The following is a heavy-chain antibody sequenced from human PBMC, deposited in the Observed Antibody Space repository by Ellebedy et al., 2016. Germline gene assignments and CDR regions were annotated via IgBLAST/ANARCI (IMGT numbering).Heavy chain of an antibody. J-gene: IGHJ4*02. CDR2: ISITGNFL. D-gene: IGHD6-19*01. CDR3: TKVGNGWSSDY. V-gene: IGHV3-21*01. CDR1: GFSLSTYT. Sequence: GESLKISXSASGFSLSTYTVQWVRQAPGKGLEWVSSISITGNFLDYADSVKGRFTISKDIASNSLYLQMSSLRVEDTAVYYCTKVGNGWSSDYWGQGTLVTVSS.